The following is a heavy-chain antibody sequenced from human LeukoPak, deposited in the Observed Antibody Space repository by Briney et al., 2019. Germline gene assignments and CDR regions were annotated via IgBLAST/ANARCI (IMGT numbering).Heavy chain of an antibody. J-gene: IGHJ2*01. Sequence: GGSLRLSCVTAGFTFSSYATSWVRQAPGKGLEWVSVISGNDVSTYYADSVKGRFTISRDNSKNALYLQMNSLRAEDTAVYYCARDSSCPYWYFNLWGRGTLVTVSS. V-gene: IGHV3-23*01. CDR3: ARDSSCPYWYFNL. CDR2: ISGNDVST. CDR1: GFTFSSYA. D-gene: IGHD2-15*01.